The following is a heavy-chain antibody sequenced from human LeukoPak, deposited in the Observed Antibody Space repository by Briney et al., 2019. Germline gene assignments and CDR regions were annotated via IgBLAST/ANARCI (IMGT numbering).Heavy chain of an antibody. Sequence: GGSLRLSCAASGFTFSRYEMNWVRQAPGKGLEWVSYISSSGSTIYYADSVKGRFTISRDNAKNSLYLQMNSLRAEDTAVYYCARDTTYYYDSSAYYFDYWWQGTLVTVSS. CDR1: GFTFSRYE. CDR3: ARDTTYYYDSSAYYFDY. CDR2: ISSSGSTI. V-gene: IGHV3-48*03. D-gene: IGHD3-22*01. J-gene: IGHJ4*02.